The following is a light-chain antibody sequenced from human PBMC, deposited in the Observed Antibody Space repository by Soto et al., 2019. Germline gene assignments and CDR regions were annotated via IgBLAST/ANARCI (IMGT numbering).Light chain of an antibody. CDR2: PAS. V-gene: IGKV1-9*01. Sequence: DIQLTQSPSFLSASVGDRVTITCRASQGINNFLAWCQQKPGKAPKLLIYPASSLQSGVPSRFSGSGSGTEFTLTISSLRPEDFATYYCQQLNSFPITFGQGTRLEIK. CDR3: QQLNSFPIT. CDR1: QGINNF. J-gene: IGKJ5*01.